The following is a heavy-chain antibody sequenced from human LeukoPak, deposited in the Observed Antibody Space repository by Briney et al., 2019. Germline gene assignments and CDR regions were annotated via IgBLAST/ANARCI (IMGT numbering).Heavy chain of an antibody. Sequence: SVKLSCKASGYTFTGYYIHWVRQAPAQGIEWMGWINPNSGGTNYAQKFPGRVTMTRDTSISTAYMELSRLRSDDTDVYYCAREFGHYDFWSGYQRDYFDYWGQGTLVTVSS. D-gene: IGHD3-3*01. V-gene: IGHV1-2*02. CDR3: AREFGHYDFWSGYQRDYFDY. CDR1: GYTFTGYY. CDR2: INPNSGGT. J-gene: IGHJ4*02.